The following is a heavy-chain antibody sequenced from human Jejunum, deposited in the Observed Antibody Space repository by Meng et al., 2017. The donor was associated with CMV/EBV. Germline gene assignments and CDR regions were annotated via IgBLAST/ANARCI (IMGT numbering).Heavy chain of an antibody. Sequence: QVQLQGSGPRLVTPSQTLSLTVTVSGGSISSGDYYWSWIRQPPGKGLEWIGCIYYSGSTYYNPSLKGRVTISVDTSKNQFSLNLSSVTAADTAVYYCARGQRSYSGSYPEWFDPWGQGTLVTVSS. CDR3: ARGQRSYSGSYPEWFDP. D-gene: IGHD1-26*01. CDR1: GGSISSGDYY. J-gene: IGHJ5*02. CDR2: IYYSGST. V-gene: IGHV4-30-4*01.